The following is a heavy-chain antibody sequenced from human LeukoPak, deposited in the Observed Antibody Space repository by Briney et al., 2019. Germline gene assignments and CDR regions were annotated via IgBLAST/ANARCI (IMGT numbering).Heavy chain of an antibody. CDR1: GFSFSRYS. Sequence: GGSLRLSCAVSGFSFSRYSMSWVRQAPGKGLEWVSAISGSGTTLYYADSVKGRFTISRDNSKNTLYLQINSLRAEDTAVYYCAKDSGGTYFYYYYYMDVWGKGNTVTVSS. J-gene: IGHJ6*03. CDR3: AKDSGGTYFYYYYYMDV. CDR2: ISGSGTTL. V-gene: IGHV3-23*01. D-gene: IGHD1-26*01.